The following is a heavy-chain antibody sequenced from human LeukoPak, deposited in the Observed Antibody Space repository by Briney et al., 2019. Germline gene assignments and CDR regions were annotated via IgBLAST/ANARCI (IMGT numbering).Heavy chain of an antibody. CDR3: ASGRTDIVVVPATLRNYYFDY. CDR2: MNPNSGNS. V-gene: IGHV1-8*02. D-gene: IGHD2-2*01. CDR1: GYAFTSQD. Sequence: GASVKVSCKASGYAFTSQDINWVRQAPGQGLEWMGWMNPNSGNSGYAQKFQGRVTITTDTSISTAYMELSGLRSEDTAVYYCASGRTDIVVVPATLRNYYFDYWGQGTLVTVSS. J-gene: IGHJ4*02.